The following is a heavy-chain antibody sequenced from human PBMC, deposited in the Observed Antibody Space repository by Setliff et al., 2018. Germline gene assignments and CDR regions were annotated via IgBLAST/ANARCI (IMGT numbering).Heavy chain of an antibody. Sequence: ASVKVSCKTSGFVFITYATTWVRQAPGQGLEWMGWISGYYNKTKYAQKFQGRVTMTRDISTSTFYMELSSLTSEDTALYYCARGVGAVGDFWGQGTLVTVSS. J-gene: IGHJ4*02. CDR1: GFVFITYA. D-gene: IGHD1-26*01. CDR2: ISGYYNKT. V-gene: IGHV1-18*01. CDR3: ARGVGAVGDF.